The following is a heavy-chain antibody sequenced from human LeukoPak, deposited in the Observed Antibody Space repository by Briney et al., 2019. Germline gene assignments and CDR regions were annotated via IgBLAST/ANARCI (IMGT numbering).Heavy chain of an antibody. CDR3: AKCGSIAARPLVS. CDR1: GFTFSSYA. J-gene: IGHJ5*02. Sequence: PGGSLRLSCAASGFTFSSYAMSWVRQAPGKGLEWVSGISGSGDNTYYADSVKGRFTISRDNSKNTLYVQVNSLGTEDTAAYYCAKCGSIAARPLVSWGQGTLVTVSS. CDR2: ISGSGDNT. V-gene: IGHV3-23*01. D-gene: IGHD6-6*01.